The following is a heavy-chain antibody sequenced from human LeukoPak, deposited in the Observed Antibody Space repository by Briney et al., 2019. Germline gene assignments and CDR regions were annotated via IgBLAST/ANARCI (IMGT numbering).Heavy chain of an antibody. Sequence: SETLSLTCAVYGGSFSGYYWSWLRQPPGKGLEWIGEINHSGSTNYNPSLKSRVTISVDTSKNQFSLKLSSVTAADTAVYYCARGEYYDILDVWGKGTTATVSS. V-gene: IGHV4-34*01. CDR1: GGSFSGYY. D-gene: IGHD3-9*01. CDR3: ARGEYYDILDV. J-gene: IGHJ6*04. CDR2: INHSGST.